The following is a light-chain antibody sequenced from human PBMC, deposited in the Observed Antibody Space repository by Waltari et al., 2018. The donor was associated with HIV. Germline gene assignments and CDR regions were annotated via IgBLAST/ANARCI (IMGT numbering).Light chain of an antibody. CDR3: AAWDDILSGFYV. CDR1: SFNIGSTF. J-gene: IGLJ1*01. V-gene: IGLV1-47*01. CDR2: RNN. Sequence: QSVLTQPPSASGTPGQRVTIRCSGSSFNIGSTFVYWYQQLPGAAPKLLIYRNNQRPSGVPGRFAGSQSGTSCSLAISGLRSEDEADYYCAAWDDILSGFYVVGTGTKVTVL.